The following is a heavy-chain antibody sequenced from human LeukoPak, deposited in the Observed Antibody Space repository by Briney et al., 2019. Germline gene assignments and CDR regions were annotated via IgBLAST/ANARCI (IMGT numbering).Heavy chain of an antibody. CDR2: INPNSGGT. CDR3: ARDSLYCGGDCYPDY. Sequence: GASVKVSCKASGYTFTGYYMHWVRQAPGQGLEWMGRINPNSGGTNYAQKFQGRVTMTRDRSISTAYMELSRLRSDDTAVYYCARDSLYCGGDCYPDYWGQGTLVTVSS. J-gene: IGHJ4*02. V-gene: IGHV1-2*06. CDR1: GYTFTGYY. D-gene: IGHD2-21*02.